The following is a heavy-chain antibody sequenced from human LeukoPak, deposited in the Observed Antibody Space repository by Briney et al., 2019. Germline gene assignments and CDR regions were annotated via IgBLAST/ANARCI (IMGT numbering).Heavy chain of an antibody. Sequence: SETLSLTCTVSGGSITSSNSYWGWIRQPPGKGLEWIGTIYYGGNTYYSPSLKSRVTISVDTSKNQFSLKLSSVTAADTAVYYCARFTPQGYGWGGYNRFDPWGQGTLVTVSS. CDR1: GGSITSSNSY. CDR2: IYYGGNT. V-gene: IGHV4-39*07. J-gene: IGHJ5*02. CDR3: ARFTPQGYGWGGYNRFDP. D-gene: IGHD3-16*01.